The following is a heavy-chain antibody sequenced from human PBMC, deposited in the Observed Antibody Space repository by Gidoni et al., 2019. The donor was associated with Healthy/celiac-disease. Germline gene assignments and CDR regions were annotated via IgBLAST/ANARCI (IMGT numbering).Heavy chain of an antibody. CDR3: ATGAAMVTHFDY. D-gene: IGHD5-18*01. V-gene: IGHV4-38-2*01. CDR2: IYHSGST. Sequence: QVQLQESGPGLVKPSETLSLTCAVSGYSISSGYYWGWIRQPPGKGLEWIGSIYHSGSTYYNPSLKSRVTISVDTSKNQFSLKLSSVTAADTAVYYCATGAAMVTHFDYWGQGTLVTVSS. J-gene: IGHJ4*02. CDR1: GYSISSGYY.